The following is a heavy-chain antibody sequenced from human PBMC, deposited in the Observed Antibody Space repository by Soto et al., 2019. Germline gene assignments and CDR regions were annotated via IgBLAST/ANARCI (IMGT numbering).Heavy chain of an antibody. V-gene: IGHV1-3*01. D-gene: IGHD3-22*01. CDR2: INAGNGNT. J-gene: IGHJ4*02. CDR3: AKDTYYYSSSVYNVSDS. CDR1: GYTFTSYA. Sequence: APVKLSCKAFGYTFTSYAMRCVRLAHGKRLEWMGWINAGNGNTKYSQKFQGRVTITRDTSASTAYMELNSLRAEDTAVYYCAKDTYYYSSSVYNVSDSWGQGTLV.